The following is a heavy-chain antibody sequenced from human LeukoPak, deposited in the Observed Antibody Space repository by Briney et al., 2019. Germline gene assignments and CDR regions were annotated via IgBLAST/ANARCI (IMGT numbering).Heavy chain of an antibody. CDR1: GGSISSYY. CDR2: IYYSGST. J-gene: IGHJ6*03. CDR3: ARHYIVSYYYMGV. Sequence: SETLSLTCTVSGGSISSYYWSWIRQPPGMGLEWIGYIYYSGSTNYNPSLKSRVTISVDTSKNQFSLKLSSVTAADTAVYYCARHYIVSYYYMGVWGKGTAVTVSS. V-gene: IGHV4-59*08. D-gene: IGHD2/OR15-2a*01.